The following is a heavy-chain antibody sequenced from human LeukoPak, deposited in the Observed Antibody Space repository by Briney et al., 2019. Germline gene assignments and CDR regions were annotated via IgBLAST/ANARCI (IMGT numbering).Heavy chain of an antibody. D-gene: IGHD3-9*01. CDR2: IRSEAYGGTT. CDR3: TRDQSHYDILTGYLVDNWFDP. Sequence: GRSLRLSCTASGFTFGDYAMSWFRQAPGKGLEWVGFIRSEAYGGTTEYAASVKGRFTISRDDSKSIAYLQMNSLKTEDTAVYYCTRDQSHYDILTGYLVDNWFDPWGQGTLVTVSS. V-gene: IGHV3-49*03. J-gene: IGHJ5*02. CDR1: GFTFGDYA.